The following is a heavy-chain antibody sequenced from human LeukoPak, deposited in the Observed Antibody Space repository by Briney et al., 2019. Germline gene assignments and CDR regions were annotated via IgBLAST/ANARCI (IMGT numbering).Heavy chain of an antibody. V-gene: IGHV3-23*01. J-gene: IGHJ4*02. Sequence: PGGSLRLSCAASGFTFSSYAMSWVRQAPGKGLEWVSAISGSGGSTYYADSVKGRFTISRDNSKNTLYLQMNSLGAEDTAVYYCAKTQQWLVYFDYWGQGTLVTVSS. CDR3: AKTQQWLVYFDY. D-gene: IGHD6-19*01. CDR2: ISGSGGST. CDR1: GFTFSSYA.